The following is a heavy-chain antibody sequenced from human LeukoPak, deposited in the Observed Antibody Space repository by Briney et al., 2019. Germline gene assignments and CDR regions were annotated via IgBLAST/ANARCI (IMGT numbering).Heavy chain of an antibody. D-gene: IGHD5-12*01. V-gene: IGHV3-53*01. CDR2: IYSGGST. CDR1: GFPVNSNY. J-gene: IGHJ4*02. CDR3: ARGRGASDF. Sequence: PGGSLRLSCAASGFPVNSNYMSWVRQAPGKGLEWVSVIYSGGSTYYADSVKGRFTISRDNSKNTLYLQMNSLRAEDTAVYYCARGRGASDFWGQGTLVTVSS.